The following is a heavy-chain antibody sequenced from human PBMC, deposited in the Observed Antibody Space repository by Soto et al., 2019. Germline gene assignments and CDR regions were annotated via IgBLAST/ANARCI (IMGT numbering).Heavy chain of an antibody. CDR3: ARCLTATYYDFWCGYYSRDAFDI. CDR1: GYTFTSYD. V-gene: IGHV1-8*01. D-gene: IGHD3-3*01. Sequence: ASVKVSCKASGYTFTSYDINWVRQATGQGLEWMGWMNPNSGNTGYAQKFQGRVTMTRNTSISTAYMELSSLRSEDTAVYYCARCLTATYYDFWCGYYSRDAFDISGQGTIVTVSS. J-gene: IGHJ3*02. CDR2: MNPNSGNT.